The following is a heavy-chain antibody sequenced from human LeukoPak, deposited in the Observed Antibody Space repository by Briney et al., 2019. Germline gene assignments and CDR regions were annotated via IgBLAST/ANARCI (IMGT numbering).Heavy chain of an antibody. J-gene: IGHJ4*02. Sequence: GGSLRLSCAASGFTFSSYSMNWVRQAPGKGLEWVSYISSSSSSTIYYADSVKGRFTISRDNAKNSLYLQMNSLRAEDTAVYYCARADHRPYYHGSGSYYEEAVDYWGQGTLVTVSS. CDR1: GFTFSSYS. D-gene: IGHD3-10*01. V-gene: IGHV3-48*01. CDR2: ISSSSSSTI. CDR3: ARADHRPYYHGSGSYYEEAVDY.